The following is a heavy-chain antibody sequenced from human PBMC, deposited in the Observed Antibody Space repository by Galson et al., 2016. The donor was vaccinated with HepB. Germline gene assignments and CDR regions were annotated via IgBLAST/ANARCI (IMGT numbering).Heavy chain of an antibody. CDR3: AREGPTGTYDGTDGFDV. Sequence: SLRLSCAASGFAFSQYVMHWVRQAPGKGLEWVAVIWHDGSSEYYGDSVKGRFTISRDNFKNTLYLQMNSLTGGDTAVYSCAREGPTGTYDGTDGFDVWGQGTMVTVSS. V-gene: IGHV3-33*01. D-gene: IGHD3-9*01. CDR2: IWHDGSSE. J-gene: IGHJ3*01. CDR1: GFAFSQYV.